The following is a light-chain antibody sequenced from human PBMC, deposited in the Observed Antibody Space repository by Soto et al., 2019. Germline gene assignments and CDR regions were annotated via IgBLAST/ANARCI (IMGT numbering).Light chain of an antibody. V-gene: IGKV1-39*01. CDR2: AAS. CDR3: LQSYSPPFT. CDR1: QSISNH. Sequence: DIQMTQSPSSLSASVEDRVIITCRASQSISNHLNWYQQKPGKAPKLLIFAASSLQSGVPSRFSGSRSGPDFTLIISSLQPEDFATYYCLQSYSPPFTFGPGTKVDIK. J-gene: IGKJ3*01.